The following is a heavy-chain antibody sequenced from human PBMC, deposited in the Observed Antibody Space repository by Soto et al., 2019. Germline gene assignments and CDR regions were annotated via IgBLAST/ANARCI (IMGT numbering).Heavy chain of an antibody. CDR2: INHSGST. J-gene: IGHJ4*02. Sequence: SETLSLTCAVYGGSFSGYYWSWIRQPPGKGLEWIGEINHSGSTNYNPSLKSRVTISVDTSKNQFSLKLSSVTAADTAVYYCARPLGSYSSSWSYWGQGTLVTVSS. CDR1: GGSFSGYY. CDR3: ARPLGSYSSSWSY. D-gene: IGHD6-13*01. V-gene: IGHV4-34*01.